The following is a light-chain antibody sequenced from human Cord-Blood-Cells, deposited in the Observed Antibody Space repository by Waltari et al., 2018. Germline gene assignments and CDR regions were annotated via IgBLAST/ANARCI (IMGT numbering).Light chain of an antibody. CDR2: EGS. CDR3: CSYAGSSTL. V-gene: IGLV2-23*01. Sequence: QSALPQPASVSGSPGQSITISCTGTSSDVGSYNLFSWYQQHPGKAPKLMIYEGSKRPSGVSNRFSGSKSGNTASLTISGLQAEDEADYYCCSYAGSSTLFGGGTKLTVL. CDR1: SSDVGSYNL. J-gene: IGLJ2*01.